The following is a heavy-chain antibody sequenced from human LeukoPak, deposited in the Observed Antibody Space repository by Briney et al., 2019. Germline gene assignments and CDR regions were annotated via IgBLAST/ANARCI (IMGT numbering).Heavy chain of an antibody. CDR1: GFTFSSYW. Sequence: GGSLRLSCAASGFTFSSYWMHWVRQAPGKGLVWVSRINSDGSRTSYADSVKGRFTISRDNAKNTLYLQMNSLRAEDTAVYYCARGTTVVTPVFDYWGQGTLVTVSS. D-gene: IGHD4-23*01. V-gene: IGHV3-74*01. J-gene: IGHJ4*02. CDR3: ARGTTVVTPVFDY. CDR2: INSDGSRT.